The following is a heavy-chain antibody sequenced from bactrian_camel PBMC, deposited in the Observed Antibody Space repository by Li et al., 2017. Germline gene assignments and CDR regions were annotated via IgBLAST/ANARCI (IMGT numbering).Heavy chain of an antibody. V-gene: IGHV3S31*01. CDR1: GYDFSANS. CDR2: IDSGGSST. J-gene: IGHJ6*01. Sequence: VQLVESGGGSVQAGGSLRLSCTASGYDFSANSMGWFRQAPGKGLEWVSAIDSGGSSTYAADSVKGRFTISRDNAKNTLYLQMNSLKPEDTAVYYCAAASDYGMGTPFYTFGYWGQGTQVTVS. CDR3: AAASDYGMGTPFYTFGY. D-gene: IGHD5*01.